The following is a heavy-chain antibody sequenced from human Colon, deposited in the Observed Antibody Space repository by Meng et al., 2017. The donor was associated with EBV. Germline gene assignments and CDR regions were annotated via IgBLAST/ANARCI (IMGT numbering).Heavy chain of an antibody. D-gene: IGHD2-2*01. V-gene: IGHV2-5*02. CDR2: IYWDDDK. CDR1: GFSLSTSEVG. CDR3: ALFTRSWFDP. Sequence: QITLKESGPTLVKPTQTLTLTCTFSGFSLSTSEVGVGWNRQPPGKALEWLAVIYWDDDKRYSPSLKSRLTITKDTSKNQVVLTLTNMDPVDTATYYCALFTRSWFDPWGQGTLVTVSS. J-gene: IGHJ5*02.